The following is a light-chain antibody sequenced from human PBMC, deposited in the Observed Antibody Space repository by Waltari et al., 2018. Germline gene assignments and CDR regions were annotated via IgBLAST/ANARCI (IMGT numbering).Light chain of an antibody. J-gene: IGLJ1*01. Sequence: QSALTQPASVSGSPGQSITISCTGTSSAVGGYNHVSCYQQPPGKAPKPMIYEVSNRPSGVSNRFSGSKSGNTASLTISGLQAEDEADYYCNSYTTSSTQVFGTGTKVTVL. V-gene: IGLV2-14*01. CDR2: EVS. CDR3: NSYTTSSTQV. CDR1: SSAVGGYNH.